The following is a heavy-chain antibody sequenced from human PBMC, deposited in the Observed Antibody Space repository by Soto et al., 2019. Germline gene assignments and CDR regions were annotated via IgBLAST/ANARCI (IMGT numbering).Heavy chain of an antibody. V-gene: IGHV1-3*01. J-gene: IGHJ4*02. D-gene: IGHD3-22*01. Sequence: GASVKVSCKASGNTVPNYAIHWVRQAPGQRLEWMGWINGGNGNTKYSQKFQGRVTFTRDTSANTAYMELSSLISEDTAVYYCAWPKDYDDCLDLWGQGTLVTVSS. CDR2: INGGNGNT. CDR1: GNTVPNYA. CDR3: AWPKDYDDCLDL.